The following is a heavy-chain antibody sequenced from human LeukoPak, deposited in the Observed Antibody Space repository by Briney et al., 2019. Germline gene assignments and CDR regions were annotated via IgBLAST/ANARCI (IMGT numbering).Heavy chain of an antibody. Sequence: GESLKISCKGSGYSFTSYWIGWVRQTPGKGLEWMGIIYPGDSDTRYSPSFQGQVTISADKSISTAYLQWSSLKASDTAMYYCARQDYYDSSGTDAFDIWGQGTMVTVSS. D-gene: IGHD3-22*01. J-gene: IGHJ3*02. CDR1: GYSFTSYW. CDR2: IYPGDSDT. CDR3: ARQDYYDSSGTDAFDI. V-gene: IGHV5-51*01.